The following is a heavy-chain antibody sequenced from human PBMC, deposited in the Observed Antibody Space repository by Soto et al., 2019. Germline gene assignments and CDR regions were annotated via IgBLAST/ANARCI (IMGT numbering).Heavy chain of an antibody. V-gene: IGHV3-30-3*01. CDR1: GFTFSSYA. CDR2: ISYDGSNK. Sequence: GGSLRLSCAASGFTFSSYAMHWVRQAPGKGPEWVAVISYDGSNKYYADSVKGRFTISRDNSKNTLYLQMNSLRAEDTAVYYCATFDDVWGQGTTVTVSS. J-gene: IGHJ6*02. CDR3: ATFDDV.